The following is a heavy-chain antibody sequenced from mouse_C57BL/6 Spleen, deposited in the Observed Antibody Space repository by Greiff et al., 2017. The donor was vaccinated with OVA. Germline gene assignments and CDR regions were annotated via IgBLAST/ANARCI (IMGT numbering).Heavy chain of an antibody. J-gene: IGHJ2*01. V-gene: IGHV1-52*01. Sequence: VQLQQPGAELVRPGSSVKLSCKASGYTFTSYWMHWVKQRPIQGLEWIGNIDPSDSETHYNQKFKDKATLTVDKSSSTAYMQLSSLTSEDSAVYYCAREGGYYGLDYWGQGTTLTVSS. D-gene: IGHD1-1*01. CDR1: GYTFTSYW. CDR2: IDPSDSET. CDR3: AREGGYYGLDY.